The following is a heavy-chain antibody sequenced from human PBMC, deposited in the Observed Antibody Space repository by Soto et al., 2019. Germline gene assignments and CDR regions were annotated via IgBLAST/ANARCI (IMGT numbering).Heavy chain of an antibody. D-gene: IGHD1-20*01. Sequence: SVKVSCKASGGTFSSYAISWVRQAPGQGLEWMGGIIPIFGTANYAQKFQGRVTITADESMSTAYMELGSLRSEDTAVYYCARDVRYTLNNYYYYYGMDVWGQGTTVTVSS. V-gene: IGHV1-69*13. J-gene: IGHJ6*02. CDR3: ARDVRYTLNNYYYYYGMDV. CDR1: GGTFSSYA. CDR2: IIPIFGTA.